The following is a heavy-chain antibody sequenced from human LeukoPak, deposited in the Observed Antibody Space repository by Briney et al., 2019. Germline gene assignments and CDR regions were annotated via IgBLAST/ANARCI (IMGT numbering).Heavy chain of an antibody. D-gene: IGHD3-10*01. J-gene: IGHJ4*02. Sequence: GGSLRLSCAASGFTFSSYGMHWVRQAPGKGLEWVAVIWYDGSNKYYADSVKGRFTISRDNSKNTLYLQMNSLRAEDTAVYYCAKPPVRGVIPDYWGQGTLVTVSS. CDR3: AKPPVRGVIPDY. CDR1: GFTFSSYG. V-gene: IGHV3-30*02. CDR2: IWYDGSNK.